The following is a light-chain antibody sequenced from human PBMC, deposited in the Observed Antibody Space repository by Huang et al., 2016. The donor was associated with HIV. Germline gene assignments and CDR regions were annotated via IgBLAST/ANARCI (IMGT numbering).Light chain of an antibody. CDR3: QQFGSSPPYS. Sequence: IVLTQSPDTLSLSPGERATLSCRASQTVTNNYLAWYQQRPGQAPRLLIYGASTRATGIPDRFSGSGSGTDFTLTISRLEPKDFEVYYCQQFGSSPPYSFGQGTKLEIK. CDR1: QTVTNNY. J-gene: IGKJ2*03. CDR2: GAS. V-gene: IGKV3-20*01.